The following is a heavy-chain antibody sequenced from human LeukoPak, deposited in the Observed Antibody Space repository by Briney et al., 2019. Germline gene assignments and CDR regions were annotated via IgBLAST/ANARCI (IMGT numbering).Heavy chain of an antibody. CDR3: AREKIFGI. V-gene: IGHV3-7*01. Sequence: PGGSLRLSCAASGFTFSSYWMSWVRQAPGKGLEWVANIDQDGSEEFYVDSVKGRFTISRDNAKNSSYLQMNSLRAEDTAVYYCAREKIFGIGGQGALVTVSS. CDR2: IDQDGSEE. D-gene: IGHD3-3*01. J-gene: IGHJ4*02. CDR1: GFTFSSYW.